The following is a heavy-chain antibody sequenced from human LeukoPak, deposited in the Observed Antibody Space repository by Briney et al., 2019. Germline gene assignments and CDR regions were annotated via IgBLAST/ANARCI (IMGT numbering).Heavy chain of an antibody. J-gene: IGHJ6*03. CDR2: ISSSSSYI. CDR3: ARGGYDILTGYYQLYYYYYMDV. Sequence: GGSLRLSCAASGFTFSSYSMNWVRQAPGKGLEWVSSISSSSSYIYYADSVKGRFTISRDNAKNSLYLQMNSLRAEDTAVYYCARGGYDILTGYYQLYYYYYMDVWGKGTTVTISS. V-gene: IGHV3-21*01. CDR1: GFTFSSYS. D-gene: IGHD3-9*01.